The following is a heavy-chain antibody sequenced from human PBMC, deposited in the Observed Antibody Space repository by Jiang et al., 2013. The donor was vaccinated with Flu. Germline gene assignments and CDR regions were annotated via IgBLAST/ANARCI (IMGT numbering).Heavy chain of an antibody. Sequence: LLKPSETLSLTCSVSGFSISSGYYWLWIRQPPGKGLEWVGTIYESGTAYYNASLKSRVSISVDTSKNQFSLRLHSVTAADTAVYYCARLPRGPWGQGTRVTVSS. J-gene: IGHJ5*02. CDR1: GFSISSGYY. CDR3: ARLPRGP. V-gene: IGHV4-38-2*01. CDR2: IYESGTA.